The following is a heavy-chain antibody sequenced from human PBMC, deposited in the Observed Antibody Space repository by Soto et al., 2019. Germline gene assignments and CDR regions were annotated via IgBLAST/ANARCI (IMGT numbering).Heavy chain of an antibody. D-gene: IGHD6-6*01. CDR1: GFTFNKFW. Sequence: GGSLRLSCAPSGFTFNKFWMSWVRQAPGKGLEWVANINQDGSAKYYVDSVRGRFTISRDNAQNSLFLQMNNLRAEDTAVYYCAKAPFEYSSSSPYYYGMDVWGQGTTVTVSS. V-gene: IGHV3-7*01. CDR3: AKAPFEYSSSSPYYYGMDV. J-gene: IGHJ6*02. CDR2: INQDGSAK.